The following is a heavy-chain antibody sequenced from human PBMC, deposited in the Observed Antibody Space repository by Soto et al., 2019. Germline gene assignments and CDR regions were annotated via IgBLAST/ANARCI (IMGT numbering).Heavy chain of an antibody. CDR2: IIPIYAIT. CDR1: GSTFSTHT. V-gene: IGHV1-69*08. CDR3: ARDLRACTTSTCDSPFGMYIGYY. Sequence: QVYLVQSGAEVKKPGSSVKISCKASGSTFSTHTITWVRQAPGQGLEWMGRIIPIYAITNYAQKFQGRVAIAADKTTCTAYMELSGLTSEDTAVYYCARDLRACTTSTCDSPFGMYIGYYWGQGTLVTVSS. J-gene: IGHJ4*02. D-gene: IGHD1-26*01.